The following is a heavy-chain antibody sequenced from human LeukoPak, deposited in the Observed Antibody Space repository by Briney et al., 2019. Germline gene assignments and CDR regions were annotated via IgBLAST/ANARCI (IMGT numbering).Heavy chain of an antibody. V-gene: IGHV3-23*01. CDR2: ISGSGGST. Sequence: GGSLRLSCAASGFTFSSYAMSWVRQAPGKGLEWVSAISGSGGSTYYADSVKGRFTISRDNSKNTLYLQMNSLRAEDTAVYYCAKKGYDFWSGYYRLFDYWGQGTLVTVSS. CDR1: GFTFSSYA. J-gene: IGHJ4*02. D-gene: IGHD3-3*01. CDR3: AKKGYDFWSGYYRLFDY.